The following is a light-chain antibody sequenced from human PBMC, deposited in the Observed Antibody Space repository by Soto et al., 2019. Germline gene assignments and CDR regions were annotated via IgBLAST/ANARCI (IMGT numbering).Light chain of an antibody. CDR3: QQYNSYPWT. Sequence: DIQMTQSPSTLSASVGDRVTITGRASQSISSWLAWYQQKPGKAPKLLIYDASSLESGVLSRFSGSGSGTEFTLTISSLQPDDFATYYCQQYNSYPWTFGQGTKVEIK. J-gene: IGKJ1*01. CDR2: DAS. CDR1: QSISSW. V-gene: IGKV1-5*01.